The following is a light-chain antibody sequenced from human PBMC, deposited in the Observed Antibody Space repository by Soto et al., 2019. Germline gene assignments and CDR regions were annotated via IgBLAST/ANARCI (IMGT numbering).Light chain of an antibody. CDR2: GAS. CDR3: QQYDNWPHT. V-gene: IGKV3-15*01. Sequence: EIVMTQSPATLSVSPGDRATLSCRASQSPRNNLAWFQQKPGQAPRLLLYGASKRATGIPARFRGSGSGTEFTLTISSLQSEDFAVYFCQQYDNWPHTFGQGTKLEIK. CDR1: QSPRNN. J-gene: IGKJ2*01.